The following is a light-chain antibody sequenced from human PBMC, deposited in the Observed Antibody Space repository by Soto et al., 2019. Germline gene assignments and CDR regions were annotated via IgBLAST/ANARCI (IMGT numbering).Light chain of an antibody. Sequence: EIVLTQSPATLSLSPGERATLSCRASQSVSSYLAWYQQKPGQAPRLLIYDASNRATGIPARFSGSGSGTDFTLTISSLEPEDFAVYYCQSRGTFGQGTKVEIE. J-gene: IGKJ1*01. V-gene: IGKV3-11*01. CDR2: DAS. CDR1: QSVSSY. CDR3: QSRGT.